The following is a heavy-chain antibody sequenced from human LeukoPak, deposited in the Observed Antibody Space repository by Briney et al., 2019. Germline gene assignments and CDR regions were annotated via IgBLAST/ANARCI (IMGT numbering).Heavy chain of an antibody. J-gene: IGHJ6*02. D-gene: IGHD1-14*01. CDR2: INHSGRT. V-gene: IGHV4-34*01. CDR1: GGSFSGYY. CDR3: ARGVTVPEVYYGTDV. Sequence: SETLSLTCAVYGGSFSGYYWSWIRQPPGKGLEWIGEINHSGRTNYNPSLKSRVTISVDTSKNQFSLKLNSVTAAEAAVYYCARGVTVPEVYYGTDVWGQGTTVTVSS.